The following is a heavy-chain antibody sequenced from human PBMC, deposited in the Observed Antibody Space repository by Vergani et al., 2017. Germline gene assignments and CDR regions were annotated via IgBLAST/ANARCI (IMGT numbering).Heavy chain of an antibody. Sequence: QVQLVQSGAEVKKPGSSVKVSCKASGGTFSSYTISWVRQAPGQGLEWMGRIIPILGIANYAQKFQGRVTITADKSTSTAYMELSSLRSEDTAVYYCASYKDIVVVPAAITDAFDIWGQGTMVTVSS. D-gene: IGHD2-2*01. CDR3: ASYKDIVVVPAAITDAFDI. CDR2: IIPILGIA. CDR1: GGTFSSYT. J-gene: IGHJ3*02. V-gene: IGHV1-69*02.